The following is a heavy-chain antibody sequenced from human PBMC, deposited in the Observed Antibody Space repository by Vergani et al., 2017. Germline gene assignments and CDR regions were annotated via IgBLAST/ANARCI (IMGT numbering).Heavy chain of an antibody. Sequence: QLQLQESGSGLVKPSQTLSLTCAVSGGSISSGGYSWSWIRQPPGKGLEWIGYIYHSGSTYYNPSLKSRVTISVDRSKNQFSLKLGSVTAADTAVYYCARTTASLYYYDSSGYYNGGXFDIWGQGTMVTVSS. V-gene: IGHV4-30-2*01. CDR1: GGSISSGGYS. D-gene: IGHD3-22*01. CDR3: ARTTASLYYYDSSGYYNGGXFDI. J-gene: IGHJ3*02. CDR2: IYHSGST.